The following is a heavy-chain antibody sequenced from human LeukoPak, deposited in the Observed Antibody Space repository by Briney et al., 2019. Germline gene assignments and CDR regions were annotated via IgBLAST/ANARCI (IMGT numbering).Heavy chain of an antibody. J-gene: IGHJ4*02. CDR3: AIPMGPAAMVDY. CDR2: ISGSGGST. Sequence: AGGSLRLSCAASGFTFSSYAMSWVRQAPGKGLEWVSAISGSGGSTYYADSVKGRFTISRDNSKNTLYLQMNSLRAEDTAVYYCAIPMGPAAMVDYWGQGTLVTVSS. D-gene: IGHD2-2*01. V-gene: IGHV3-23*01. CDR1: GFTFSSYA.